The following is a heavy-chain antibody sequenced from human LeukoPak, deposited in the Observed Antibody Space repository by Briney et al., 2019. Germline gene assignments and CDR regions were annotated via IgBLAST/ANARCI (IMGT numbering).Heavy chain of an antibody. Sequence: PGGSLRLSCAASGFIFSSYAMSWVRQAPGKGLEWVGRIKSITDGGTTDYAAPVKGRFTISRDDSKNTLYLQMSSLKTEDTAVYYCTSSLAASRSTPYWGQGTLVTVSS. CDR3: TSSLAASRSTPY. CDR1: GFIFSSYA. CDR2: IKSITDGGTT. V-gene: IGHV3-15*01. D-gene: IGHD6-6*01. J-gene: IGHJ4*02.